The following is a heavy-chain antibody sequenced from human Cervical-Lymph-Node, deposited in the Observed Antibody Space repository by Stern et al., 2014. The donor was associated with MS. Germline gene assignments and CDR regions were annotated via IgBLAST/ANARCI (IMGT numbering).Heavy chain of an antibody. CDR3: AREGYCDY. J-gene: IGHJ4*02. D-gene: IGHD2-15*01. Sequence: EVQLVESGGGLVQPGGSLRLSCAASGFIFSNSWMSWVSQAPGKGLEWVANTKYDGSEKNYVDSVKGRFTISRDNAKNTLYLQMNSLRAEDTAMYYCAREGYCDYWGQGTLVTVSS. V-gene: IGHV3-7*01. CDR1: GFIFSNSW. CDR2: TKYDGSEK.